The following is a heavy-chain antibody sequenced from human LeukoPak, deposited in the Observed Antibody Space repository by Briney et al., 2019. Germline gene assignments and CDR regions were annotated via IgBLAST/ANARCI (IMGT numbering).Heavy chain of an antibody. V-gene: IGHV3-23*01. CDR1: GLTLSDYG. D-gene: IGHD5-18*01. J-gene: IGHJ4*02. CDR2: VRGSGGST. CDR3: AKDQYMYGLFYFDY. Sequence: GGSLRLSCAASGLTLSDYGMNWVRQAPGKGLEWVAAVRGSGGSTYYADSVKGRFTISRDNSKNTLYLQMNSLRTEDTAVYYCAKDQYMYGLFYFDYWGQGTLVTVSA.